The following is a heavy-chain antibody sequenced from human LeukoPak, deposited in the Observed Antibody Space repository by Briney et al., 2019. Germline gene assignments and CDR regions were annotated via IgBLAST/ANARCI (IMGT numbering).Heavy chain of an antibody. D-gene: IGHD2-15*01. CDR3: ARDIPTKYCSGGSCYSFDP. CDR2: ISAYNGNT. J-gene: IGHJ5*02. Sequence: GASVKVSCKASGYTFTSYGISWVRQAPGQGLEWMGWISAYNGNTNYAQKLQGRVTMTTDTSTSTAYMELRSLRSDDTAVYYCARDIPTKYCSGGSCYSFDPWGQGTLFTVSS. CDR1: GYTFTSYG. V-gene: IGHV1-18*01.